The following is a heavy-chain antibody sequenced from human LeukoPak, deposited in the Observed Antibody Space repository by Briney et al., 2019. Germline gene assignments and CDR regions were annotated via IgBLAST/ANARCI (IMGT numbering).Heavy chain of an antibody. Sequence: SETLSLTCAVYGGSFSGYYWSWIRQPPGKGLEWIGEINHSGSTNYNPSLKSRVTISVDTSKNQFSLKLSSVTAADTAVYYCARGLDYGSGSYYVDYWGRGTLVTVSS. J-gene: IGHJ4*02. CDR3: ARGLDYGSGSYYVDY. D-gene: IGHD3-10*01. CDR1: GGSFSGYY. CDR2: INHSGST. V-gene: IGHV4-34*01.